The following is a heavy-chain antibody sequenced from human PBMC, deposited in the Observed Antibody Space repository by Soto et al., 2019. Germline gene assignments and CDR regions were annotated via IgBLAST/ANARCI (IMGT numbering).Heavy chain of an antibody. CDR3: AKSPGMYYYDSSGYYHYDY. V-gene: IGHV3-30-3*02. D-gene: IGHD3-22*01. CDR2: ISYDGSKK. Sequence: GGSLRLSCAASGFTFSSLGMDWVRQVPGKGLEWVALISYDGSKKYYGDSVKGRFTISRDNSRNTLHLQMDGLRVEDTAVYYCAKSPGMYYYDSSGYYHYDYWGQGT. CDR1: GFTFSSLG. J-gene: IGHJ4*02.